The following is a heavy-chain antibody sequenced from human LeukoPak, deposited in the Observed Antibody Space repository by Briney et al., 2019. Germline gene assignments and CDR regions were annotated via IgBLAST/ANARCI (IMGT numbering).Heavy chain of an antibody. D-gene: IGHD2-2*01. J-gene: IGHJ4*02. CDR1: GGSISSYY. V-gene: IGHV4-59*12. CDR3: ASGVVPAAKGYFDY. Sequence: SETLSLTCTVSGGSISSYYWSWIRQPPGKGLEWIGYIYHSGSTYYNPSLKSRVTISVDRSKNQFSLKLSSVTAADTAVYYCASGVVPAAKGYFDYWGQGTLVTVSS. CDR2: IYHSGST.